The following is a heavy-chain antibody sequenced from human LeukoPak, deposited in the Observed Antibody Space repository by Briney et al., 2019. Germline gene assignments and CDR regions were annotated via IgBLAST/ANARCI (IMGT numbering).Heavy chain of an antibody. D-gene: IGHD2-2*02. CDR3: ARGGDLVVVVPAAIRDDAFDI. J-gene: IGHJ3*02. Sequence: GASVKVSCKPSGGTFSSYGISWVRQAPGQGLEWLGGIIPIFGTANSAQKFQGRATITTDESTSTAYVELSSLSSEDTAVYYCARGGDLVVVVPAAIRDDAFDIWGQGTMVTVSS. CDR2: IIPIFGTA. CDR1: GGTFSSYG. V-gene: IGHV1-69*05.